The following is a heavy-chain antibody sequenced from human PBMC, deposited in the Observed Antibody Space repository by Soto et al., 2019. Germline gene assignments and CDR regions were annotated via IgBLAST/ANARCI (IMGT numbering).Heavy chain of an antibody. Sequence: LQMLSVRSSVAGGSRSSSSCYWGWKNKHPGKGLEWIGSIYYSGSTYYNPSLKSRVTISVDTSKNQFSLKLSSVTAADTAVYYCARLKAGMDVWGQGTTVTVSS. CDR2: IYYSGST. CDR3: ARLKAGMDV. CDR1: GGSRSSSSCY. V-gene: IGHV4-39*01. J-gene: IGHJ6*02.